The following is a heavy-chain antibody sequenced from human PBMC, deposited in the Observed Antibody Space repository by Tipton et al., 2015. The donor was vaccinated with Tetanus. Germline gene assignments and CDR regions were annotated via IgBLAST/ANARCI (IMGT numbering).Heavy chain of an antibody. CDR1: GGSVSGSSHY. CDR2: IYHSGNT. J-gene: IGHJ5*02. D-gene: IGHD2-21*02. Sequence: TLSLTCTVSGGSVSGSSHYWSWIRQPPGKQLEWVGYIYHSGNTNYNPSLKSRVTISFGTSKNQFSLKLTSVTAADTAVYYCARTADNWFDPWGQGTLVTVSS. CDR3: ARTADNWFDP. V-gene: IGHV4-61*01.